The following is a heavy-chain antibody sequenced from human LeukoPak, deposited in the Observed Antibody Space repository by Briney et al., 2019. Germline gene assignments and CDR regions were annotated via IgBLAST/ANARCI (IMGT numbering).Heavy chain of an antibody. Sequence: GGSLRLSCAASGFTFSSYSMNWVRQAPGKGLEWVSYISSSSSTIYYADSVKGRFTISRDNAKNSLYLQMNSLRAEDTAVYYCARERRGYSGYGPSYYFDYWGQGTLVTVSS. V-gene: IGHV3-48*01. CDR1: GFTFSSYS. D-gene: IGHD5-12*01. J-gene: IGHJ4*02. CDR2: ISSSSSTI. CDR3: ARERRGYSGYGPSYYFDY.